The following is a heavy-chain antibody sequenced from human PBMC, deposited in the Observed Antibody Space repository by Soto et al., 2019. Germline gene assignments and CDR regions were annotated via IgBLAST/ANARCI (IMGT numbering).Heavy chain of an antibody. CDR1: GFALSSYW. CDR3: AREKAVAGTTFDY. CDR2: IQSDGSST. D-gene: IGHD6-19*01. V-gene: IGHV3-74*01. J-gene: IGHJ4*02. Sequence: EVQLVESGGGSVQPGGSLRLSCAVSGFALSSYWMHWVRQAPGKGLVWVSRIQSDGSSTNYADSVKGRFTISRDNAKNTLYLQMDGLRVEDTAMYYCAREKAVAGTTFDYWGQGTLVTVSS.